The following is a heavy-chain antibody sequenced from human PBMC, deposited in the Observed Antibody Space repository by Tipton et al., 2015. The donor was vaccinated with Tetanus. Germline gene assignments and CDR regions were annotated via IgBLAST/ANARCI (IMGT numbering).Heavy chain of an antibody. CDR3: TREVRMT. CDR2: IGVSGRTI. V-gene: IGHV3-48*02. D-gene: IGHD1-14*01. J-gene: IGHJ4*02. CDR1: GFTFGDYS. Sequence: VQLVQSGGGVVQPGRSLRLSCEGSGFTFGDYSMNWVRQAPGKGLEWLSYIGVSGRTIYYADSVKGRFTISRDDAENSLYLQMNGLRDEDTAVYYCTREVRMTWGQGTLVTVSS.